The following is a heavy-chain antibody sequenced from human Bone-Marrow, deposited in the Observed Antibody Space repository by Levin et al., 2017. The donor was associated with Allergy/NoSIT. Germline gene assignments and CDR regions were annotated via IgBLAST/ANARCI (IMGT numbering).Heavy chain of an antibody. CDR3: AKDRTIGSVWYWNYYAMDV. CDR2: ISYDGSYQ. Sequence: PGGSLRLSCVVSGFTFSSYGMHWVRQAPGKGLEWVAVISYDGSYQYYPDSVKGRFTISRDNSKNTLYLQMSSLRAEDTAVYYCAKDRTIGSVWYWNYYAMDVWGQGTTVTVSS. D-gene: IGHD6-13*01. J-gene: IGHJ6*02. CDR1: GFTFSSYG. V-gene: IGHV3-30*18.